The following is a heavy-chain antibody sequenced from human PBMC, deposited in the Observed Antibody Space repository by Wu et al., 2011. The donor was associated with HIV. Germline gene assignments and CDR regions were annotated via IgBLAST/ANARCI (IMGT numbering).Heavy chain of an antibody. V-gene: IGHV1-18*01. D-gene: IGHD5/OR15-5a*01. CDR3: AREESSLTRVSSYFYGMDV. Sequence: QVQLVQSGAEVKKPGASVKVSCKASGGTFSSYAISWVRQAPGQGLEWMGWISPYNDNTNYAQKFQGRVTMTTDTSTKTAYMELRSLRFDDTAVYNCAREESSLTRVSSYFYGMDVWGQGTTVTVSS. J-gene: IGHJ6*02. CDR1: GGTFSSYA. CDR2: ISPYNDNT.